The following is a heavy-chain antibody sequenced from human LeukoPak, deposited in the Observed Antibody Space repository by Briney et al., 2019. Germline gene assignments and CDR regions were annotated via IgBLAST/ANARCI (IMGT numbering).Heavy chain of an antibody. CDR3: AKLATMVRGDAFDY. V-gene: IGHV3-30*18. Sequence: GGSLRLSCAASGFTFSSYGMHWVRQAPGKGLEWVAVISYDGSNKYYADSVKGRFTISRDNSKNTLYLQMNSLRAEDTAVYCCAKLATMVRGDAFDYWGQGTLVTVSS. CDR1: GFTFSSYG. CDR2: ISYDGSNK. D-gene: IGHD3-10*01. J-gene: IGHJ4*02.